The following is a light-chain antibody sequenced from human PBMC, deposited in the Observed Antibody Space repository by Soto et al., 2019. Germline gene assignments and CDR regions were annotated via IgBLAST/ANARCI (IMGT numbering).Light chain of an antibody. Sequence: DIQMTQSPSTLSASIGDRVTITCRASQSISSWLAWYQQKPGKAPKLLIYKASSLESGVPSSFGGSGSGTEFTLTISCLQPDDFATYYCQQYHSYPYTFGQGTKLEIK. J-gene: IGKJ2*01. V-gene: IGKV1-5*03. CDR1: QSISSW. CDR2: KAS. CDR3: QQYHSYPYT.